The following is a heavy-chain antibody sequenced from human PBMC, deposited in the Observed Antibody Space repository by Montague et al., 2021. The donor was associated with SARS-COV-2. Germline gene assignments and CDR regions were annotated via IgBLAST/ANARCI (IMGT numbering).Heavy chain of an antibody. CDR2: IYYSGST. V-gene: IGHV4-39*01. J-gene: IGHJ5*02. D-gene: IGHD2-2*01. CDR3: ARQGDQLLLEYWFDP. CDR1: GRSISSSSYY. Sequence: SETLSLTCTVSGRSISSSSYYWGWIRQPPGKGLEWIESIYYSGSTYYNPSLKSRVAISVDTSKNQFSLKLSSVTAADTAVYYCARQGDQLLLEYWFDPWGQGTLVTASS.